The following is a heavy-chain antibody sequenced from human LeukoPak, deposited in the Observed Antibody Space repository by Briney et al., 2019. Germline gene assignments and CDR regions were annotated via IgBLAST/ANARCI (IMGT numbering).Heavy chain of an antibody. CDR3: ARMGMYDSSDYYFDY. D-gene: IGHD3-22*01. Sequence: SETLSLTCTVSGGSISSSSYYWSWIRQHPGKGLEWIGYIYYSGSTYYNPSLKSRVTISVDTSKNQFSLKLSSVTAADTAVYYCARMGMYDSSDYYFDYWGQGTLVTVSS. J-gene: IGHJ4*02. CDR2: IYYSGST. V-gene: IGHV4-31*03. CDR1: GGSISSSSYY.